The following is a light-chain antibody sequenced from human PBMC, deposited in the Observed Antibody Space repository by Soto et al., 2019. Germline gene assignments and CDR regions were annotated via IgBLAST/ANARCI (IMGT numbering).Light chain of an antibody. CDR3: HQRSNLPRT. CDR2: DAS. J-gene: IGKJ1*01. CDR1: QSVSSD. V-gene: IGKV3-11*01. Sequence: EIVWTQSPATLSLSPGERATLSGRASQSVSSDLAWYQQQPGQAPRLLIYDASNRATGIPARFSGSGSGTDFTLTISSLEPEDFAVYFGHQRSNLPRTVGQGTNVEIK.